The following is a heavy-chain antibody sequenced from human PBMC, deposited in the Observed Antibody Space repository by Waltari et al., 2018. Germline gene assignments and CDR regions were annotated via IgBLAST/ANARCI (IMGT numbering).Heavy chain of an antibody. V-gene: IGHV3-30*02. D-gene: IGHD6-13*01. CDR3: ATRIAAPGIFAY. J-gene: IGHJ4*02. CDR1: GFTFSSYG. Sequence: QVQLVESGGGVVEPGGSLRLSCEGSGFTFSSYGMHWVRQAPGKGLEWVTVIGFDGNKKRYVDSVKGRFTISRDNSKNTLYLQLNSLRKEDTAMYYCATRIAAPGIFAYWGRGTLVTVSS. CDR2: IGFDGNKK.